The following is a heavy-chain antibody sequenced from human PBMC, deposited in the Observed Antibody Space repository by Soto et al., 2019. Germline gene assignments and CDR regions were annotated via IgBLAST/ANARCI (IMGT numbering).Heavy chain of an antibody. CDR3: ARDLEGSGSWDDDAFDI. D-gene: IGHD6-19*01. Sequence: PGGSLRLSCAASGFTFSSYSMNWVRQAPGKGLEWVSSISSSSSYIYYADSVKGRFTISRDNAKNSLYLQMNSLRAEDTAVYYCARDLEGSGSWDDDAFDIWGQGTMVTVSS. CDR1: GFTFSSYS. V-gene: IGHV3-21*01. CDR2: ISSSSSYI. J-gene: IGHJ3*02.